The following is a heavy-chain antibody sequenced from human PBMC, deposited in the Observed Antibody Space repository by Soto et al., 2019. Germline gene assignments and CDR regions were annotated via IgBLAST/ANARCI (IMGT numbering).Heavy chain of an antibody. CDR1: GGSISSSNYY. Sequence: TSETLSLTCTVSGGSISSSNYYWGWIRQPPGKGLEWIGNIYYSGSTYYNPSLKSRVTISVDTSKNQFSLKLSSVTAADTAVYYCARKKGYSYGPHYFDYWGQGTRVTVSS. J-gene: IGHJ4*02. CDR2: IYYSGST. D-gene: IGHD5-18*01. CDR3: ARKKGYSYGPHYFDY. V-gene: IGHV4-39*07.